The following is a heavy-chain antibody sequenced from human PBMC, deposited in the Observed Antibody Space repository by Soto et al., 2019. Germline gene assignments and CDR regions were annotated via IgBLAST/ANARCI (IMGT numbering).Heavy chain of an antibody. CDR2: ISFSGAT. V-gene: IGHV4-59*01. CDR1: GVSITSYF. Sequence: PSETLSLTCTVSGVSITSYFWSWIRQTPGKGLDWIGSISFSGATYSNPSLKGRAALSVDTSENHLSLTLNSVTSADTAVYFCARDRRDGYNGYCEFWGHGT. CDR3: ARDRRDGYNGYCEF. D-gene: IGHD5-12*01. J-gene: IGHJ4*01.